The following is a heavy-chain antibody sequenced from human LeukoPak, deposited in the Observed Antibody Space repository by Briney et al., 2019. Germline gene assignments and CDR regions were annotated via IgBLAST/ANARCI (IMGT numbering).Heavy chain of an antibody. J-gene: IGHJ4*02. Sequence: ASVKVSCKASGYTFTDYYMHWVRRAPGQGLEWMGWINPNSGGTNYAQKFQGRVTMTRDTSISTAYMELSRLRSDDTAIYYCARGPYDNIWGTYRPVDYWGQGTLVTVSS. D-gene: IGHD3-16*02. CDR3: ARGPYDNIWGTYRPVDY. CDR2: INPNSGGT. CDR1: GYTFTDYY. V-gene: IGHV1-2*02.